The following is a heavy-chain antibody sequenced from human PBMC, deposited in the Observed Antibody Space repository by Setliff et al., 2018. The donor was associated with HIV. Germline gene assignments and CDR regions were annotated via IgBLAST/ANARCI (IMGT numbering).Heavy chain of an antibody. D-gene: IGHD3-16*01. J-gene: IGHJ4*02. V-gene: IGHV4-61*09. CDR1: GGSISSGSYY. CDR2: ISTSGST. Sequence: SETLSLTCTVSGGSISSGSYYWSWIRQPAGKGLEWIGHISTSGSTNYNPSLKSRVTISVDTSKNQFSLKLSSVTAADTAVYYCASWGAGSNSGFDYWGRGTLVTVSS. CDR3: ASWGAGSNSGFDY.